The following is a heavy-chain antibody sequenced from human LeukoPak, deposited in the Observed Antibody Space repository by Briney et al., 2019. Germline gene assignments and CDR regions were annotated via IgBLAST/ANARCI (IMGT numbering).Heavy chain of an antibody. CDR1: GGSISSSSYY. J-gene: IGHJ4*02. CDR3: ARLGVYSYGSDY. Sequence: SETLSLTCTVSGGSISSSSYYWGWIRQPPGKGLEWIGSIYYSGSTYYNPSLKSRVTISVDTSKNQFSLRLSSVTAADTAVYYCARLGVYSYGSDYWGQGTLVTVSS. CDR2: IYYSGST. D-gene: IGHD5-18*01. V-gene: IGHV4-39*01.